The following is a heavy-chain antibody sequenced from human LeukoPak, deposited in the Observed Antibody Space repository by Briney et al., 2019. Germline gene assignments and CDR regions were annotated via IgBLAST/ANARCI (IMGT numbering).Heavy chain of an antibody. D-gene: IGHD6-13*01. CDR3: ATPGDSRSWYYFDY. CDR1: GFTFSSYA. CDR2: ISGSGGST. J-gene: IGHJ4*02. V-gene: IGHV3-23*01. Sequence: GGSLRLSCAASGFTFSSYAMTWVRQAPGKGLEWVSSISGSGGSTYYADSVKGRFTISRDNSKNTLYLQMNSLRAEDTAVYYCATPGDSRSWYYFDYWGQGTLVTVSS.